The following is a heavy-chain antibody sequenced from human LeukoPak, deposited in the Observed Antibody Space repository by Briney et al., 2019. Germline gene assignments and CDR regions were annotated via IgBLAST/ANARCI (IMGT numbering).Heavy chain of an antibody. J-gene: IGHJ3*02. V-gene: IGHV3-21*01. CDR2: ISGSSSYI. CDR3: ARDPLDISRWTNAFDI. CDR1: GFTFSGYD. Sequence: GGSLRLSCAASGFTFSGYDMNWVRQAPGKGLEWVSSISGSSSYIYYADSMKGRFTISRDNAKNSLYLQMNSLRAEDAAVYYCARDPLDISRWTNAFDIWGRGTTVIVS. D-gene: IGHD5-12*01.